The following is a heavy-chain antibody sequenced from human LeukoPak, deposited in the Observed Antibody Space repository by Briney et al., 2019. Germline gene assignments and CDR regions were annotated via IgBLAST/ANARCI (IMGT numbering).Heavy chain of an antibody. Sequence: GGSLRLSCAASGFTFSSYEMNWVRQAPGKGLEWVSYISSSSSTIYYADSVKGRFTISRDNAKNSLYLQMNSLRAEDTAVYYCARAPPGSMTAYAFDIWGQGTMVTVSS. CDR1: GFTFSSYE. J-gene: IGHJ3*02. V-gene: IGHV3-48*03. D-gene: IGHD2/OR15-2a*01. CDR2: ISSSSSTI. CDR3: ARAPPGSMTAYAFDI.